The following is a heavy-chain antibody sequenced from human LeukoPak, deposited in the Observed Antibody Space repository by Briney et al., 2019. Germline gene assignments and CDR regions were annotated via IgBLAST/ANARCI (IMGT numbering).Heavy chain of an antibody. CDR1: GFTFSSYW. CDR3: AREGYSSSWYLYYFDY. CDR2: IKQDGSEK. V-gene: IGHV3-7*01. D-gene: IGHD6-13*01. Sequence: PGGSLRLSCAASGFTFSSYWMSWVRQAPGKGLEWVANIKQDGSEKYYVDSVKGRFTISRDNAKNSLYLQMNSLRAEDTAVYYCAREGYSSSWYLYYFDYWGQGTLVTVSS. J-gene: IGHJ4*02.